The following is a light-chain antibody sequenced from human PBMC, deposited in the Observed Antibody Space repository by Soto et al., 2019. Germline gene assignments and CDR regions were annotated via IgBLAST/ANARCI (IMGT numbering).Light chain of an antibody. V-gene: IGKV3-20*01. J-gene: IGKJ1*01. CDR3: QQYGSSPTT. CDR1: QSVSSSY. CDR2: GAS. Sequence: EIVLTQSPXTLSLSPGERATLSCRASQSVSSSYLAWYQQKPGQAPRLLIYGASSRATGIPDRFSGSGSGTDFTLTISRREPQDFAVYYCQQYGSSPTTFGQGTKVEIK.